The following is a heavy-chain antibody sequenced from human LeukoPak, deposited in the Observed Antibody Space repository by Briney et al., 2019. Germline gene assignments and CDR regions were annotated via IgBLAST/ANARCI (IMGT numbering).Heavy chain of an antibody. CDR1: GGSISSYF. D-gene: IGHD3-3*01. V-gene: IGHV4-59*01. Sequence: SETLSLTCTVSGGSISSYFWSWVRQSPGKGLEWIGFMHHSGSANSNPSLKSRVTISMDTSKNQFSLKMSSVTAADTAVYYCARAFRGIFGVFEAFDIWGQGTMVTVSS. J-gene: IGHJ3*02. CDR2: MHHSGSA. CDR3: ARAFRGIFGVFEAFDI.